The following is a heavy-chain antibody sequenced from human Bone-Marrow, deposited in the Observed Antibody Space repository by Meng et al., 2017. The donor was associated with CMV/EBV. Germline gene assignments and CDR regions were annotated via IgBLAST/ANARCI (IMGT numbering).Heavy chain of an antibody. CDR2: IYYSGST. J-gene: IGHJ6*02. V-gene: IGHV4-59*01. D-gene: IGHD5-18*01. Sequence: SETLSLTCTVSGGSISSYYWSWIRQPPGKGLEWIGYIYYSGSTNYNPSLKSRVTISVDTSKNQFSLKLSSVTAADTAVYYCARADTAMVNGMDVWGQGTMVTVSS. CDR3: ARADTAMVNGMDV. CDR1: GGSISSYY.